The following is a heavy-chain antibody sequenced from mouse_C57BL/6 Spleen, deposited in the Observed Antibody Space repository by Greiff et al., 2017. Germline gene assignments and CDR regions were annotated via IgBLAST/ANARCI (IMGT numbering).Heavy chain of an antibody. V-gene: IGHV1-80*01. Sequence: VKLVESGAELVKPGASVKISCKASGYAFSSYWMNWVKQRPGKGLEWIGQIYPGDGDTNYNGKFKGKATLTADKSSSTAYMQLSSLTSEDSAVYFCARSTVVAPYYFDYWGQGTTLTVSS. D-gene: IGHD1-1*01. J-gene: IGHJ2*01. CDR2: IYPGDGDT. CDR3: ARSTVVAPYYFDY. CDR1: GYAFSSYW.